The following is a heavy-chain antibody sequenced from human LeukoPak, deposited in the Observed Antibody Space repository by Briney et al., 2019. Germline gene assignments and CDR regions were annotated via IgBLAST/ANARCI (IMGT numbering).Heavy chain of an antibody. Sequence: PGGSLRLSCTASESSFSSFPMSLVRQAPGRGLEWISSISSSGSLIYYADSLKGRFTVSRDNAKNSLYVQMNSLRAEDTAVYYCAKIGVSGQWYFDLWGRGTLVTVSS. J-gene: IGHJ2*01. CDR3: AKIGVSGQWYFDL. CDR1: ESSFSSFP. D-gene: IGHD5/OR15-5a*01. CDR2: ISSSGSLI. V-gene: IGHV3-21*01.